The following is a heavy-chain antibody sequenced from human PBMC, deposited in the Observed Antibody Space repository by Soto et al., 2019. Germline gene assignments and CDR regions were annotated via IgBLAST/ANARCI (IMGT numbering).Heavy chain of an antibody. CDR3: ARAPKIAVAAYYYYYMDA. D-gene: IGHD6-19*01. V-gene: IGHV3-7*01. CDR1: GFTFSSYW. CDR2: IKQDGSEK. J-gene: IGHJ6*03. Sequence: EVQLVESGGGLVQPGGSLRLSCAASGFTFSSYWMSWVRQAPGKGLEWVANIKQDGSEKYYVDSVKGRFTISRDNAKNSLYLQMNSLRAEDTAVYYCARAPKIAVAAYYYYYMDAWGKGTTVTVSS.